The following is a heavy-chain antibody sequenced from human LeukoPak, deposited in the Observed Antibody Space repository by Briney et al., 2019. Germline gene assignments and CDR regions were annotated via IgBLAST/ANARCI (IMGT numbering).Heavy chain of an antibody. D-gene: IGHD2-15*01. J-gene: IGHJ6*03. V-gene: IGHV3-30*02. CDR1: GFTFSSYG. Sequence: GGSLRLSCAASGFTFSSYGMHWVRQAPGKGLEWVAVIWYGGSNKYYADSVKGRFTISRDNSKNTLYLQMNSLRAEDTAVYYCAKDRGRGGYYYYMDVWGKGTTVTVSS. CDR3: AKDRGRGGYYYYMDV. CDR2: IWYGGSNK.